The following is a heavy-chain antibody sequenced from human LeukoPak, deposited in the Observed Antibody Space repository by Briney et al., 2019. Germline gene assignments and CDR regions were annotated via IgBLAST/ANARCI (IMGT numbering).Heavy chain of an antibody. D-gene: IGHD1-1*01. J-gene: IGHJ4*02. CDR1: GGSISSGGYS. V-gene: IGHV4-30-2*01. Sequence: SQTLSLTCAVSGGSISSGGYSWSWIRQPPGKGLEWIGYIYHSGSTNYNPSLESRVTISVDTSKSQFSLKLTSVTAADTAVYYCARFGRGLERRPIDYWGQGTLVTVSS. CDR2: IYHSGST. CDR3: ARFGRGLERRPIDY.